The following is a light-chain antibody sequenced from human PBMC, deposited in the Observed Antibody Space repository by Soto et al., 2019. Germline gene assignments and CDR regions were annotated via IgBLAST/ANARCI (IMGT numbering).Light chain of an antibody. J-gene: IGKJ2*01. CDR3: QNCFTVPYT. CDR2: DAF. CDR1: QDISNR. V-gene: IGKV1-33*01. Sequence: DIQMTQSPSSLSASVGDRITITCQASQDISNRLNWYHQKPGKAPNLLIYDAFNLAAGVPSGFSGSGSGTHFTFTITSLQPEDIGTYYCQNCFTVPYTFGQGTKVEIK.